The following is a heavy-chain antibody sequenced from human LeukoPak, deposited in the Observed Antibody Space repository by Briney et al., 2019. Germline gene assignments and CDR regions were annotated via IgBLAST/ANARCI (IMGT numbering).Heavy chain of an antibody. CDR1: GYTFTSYY. J-gene: IGHJ6*02. V-gene: IGHV1-46*01. CDR2: INPSGGST. D-gene: IGHD2-8*01. CDR3: ARVRHYCTNGVCFSESQFYYYGMDV. Sequence: ASVKVSCKASGYTFTSYYMHWVRQAPGQGLGWMGIINPSGGSTSYAQKFQGRVTMTRDTSTTTVYMELSSLRSEDTAVYYCARVRHYCTNGVCFSESQFYYYGMDVWGQGTTVTVSS.